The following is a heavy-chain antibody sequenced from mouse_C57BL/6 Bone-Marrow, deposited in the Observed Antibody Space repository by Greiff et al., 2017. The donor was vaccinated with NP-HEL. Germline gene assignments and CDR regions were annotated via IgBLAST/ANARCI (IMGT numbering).Heavy chain of an antibody. J-gene: IGHJ3*01. CDR2: IDPSDSYT. V-gene: IGHV1-69*01. CDR1: GYTFTSYW. Sequence: QVQLKQPGAELVMPGASVKLSCKASGYTFTSYWMHWVKQRPGQGLEWIGEIDPSDSYTNYNQKFKGKSTLTVDKSSSTAYMQLSSLTSEDSAVYYCARGLEGFAYWGQGTLVTVSA. D-gene: IGHD2-4*01. CDR3: ARGLEGFAY.